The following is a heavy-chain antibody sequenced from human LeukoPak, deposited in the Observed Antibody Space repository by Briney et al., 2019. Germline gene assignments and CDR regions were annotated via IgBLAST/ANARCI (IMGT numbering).Heavy chain of an antibody. D-gene: IGHD1-26*01. CDR2: IYHSGRT. V-gene: IGHV4-4*02. CDR1: GGSISSSNW. J-gene: IGHJ1*01. CDR3: ARVEGAVWQYFQH. Sequence: SGTLSLTCAVSGGSISSSNWWSWVRQPPGKGLEWIGEIYHSGRTNYNPSLKSRVTISVDKSKNQFSLKLNSVTAADTAVYYCARVEGAVWQYFQHWGQGTLVTVSS.